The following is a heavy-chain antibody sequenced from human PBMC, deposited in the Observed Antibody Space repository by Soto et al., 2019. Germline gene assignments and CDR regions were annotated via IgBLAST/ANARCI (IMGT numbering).Heavy chain of an antibody. V-gene: IGHV4-34*01. CDR2: INHSGST. CDR1: GGSISSGHYP. Sequence: SETLSLTCAVSGGSISSGHYPWTWIRQPPGKGLEWIGEINHSGSTNYNPSLKSRVTISVDTSKNQFSLKLSSVTAADTAVYYCARGRRGYYYGSGSLYYYYGMDVWGQGTTVTVSS. D-gene: IGHD3-10*01. J-gene: IGHJ6*02. CDR3: ARGRRGYYYGSGSLYYYYGMDV.